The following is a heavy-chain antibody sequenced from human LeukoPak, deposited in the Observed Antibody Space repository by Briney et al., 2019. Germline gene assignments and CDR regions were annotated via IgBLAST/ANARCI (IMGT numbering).Heavy chain of an antibody. Sequence: GRSLRLSCAASGFTFSYYGMHWVRQAPGKGLEWVAIISYDGTNKYHADSVKGRLTISRDDSKNTLYLHMNSLRAEDTAVYYCAKDRASRGYSYGNVFDISGQGTMVTVSS. V-gene: IGHV3-30*18. J-gene: IGHJ3*02. CDR2: ISYDGTNK. CDR3: AKDRASRGYSYGNVFDI. D-gene: IGHD5-18*01. CDR1: GFTFSYYG.